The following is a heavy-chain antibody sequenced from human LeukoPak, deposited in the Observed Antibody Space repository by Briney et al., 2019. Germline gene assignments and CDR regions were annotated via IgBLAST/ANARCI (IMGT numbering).Heavy chain of an antibody. Sequence: GSLRLSCAASGFTFSSYAMSWVRQAPGKGLEWVSAISGSGGSTYYADSVKGRFTISRDNSKNTLYLQMNSLRAEDTAVYYCAKDFPILLSYCSGGSCYLDYWGQGTLVTVSS. CDR3: AKDFPILLSYCSGGSCYLDY. CDR1: GFTFSSYA. V-gene: IGHV3-23*01. J-gene: IGHJ4*02. CDR2: ISGSGGST. D-gene: IGHD2-15*01.